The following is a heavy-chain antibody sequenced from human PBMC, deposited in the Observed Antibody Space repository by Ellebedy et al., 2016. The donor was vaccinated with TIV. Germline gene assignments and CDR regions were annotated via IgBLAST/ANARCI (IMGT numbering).Heavy chain of an antibody. CDR2: ISGTRPTS. D-gene: IGHD3-9*01. CDR1: GFSFSDYY. V-gene: IGHV3-11*01. Sequence: GESLKISXAASGFSFSDYYMSWIRQAPGKGLEWVSYISGTRPTSYYHDSVKGRFTISRDNAQSSLYLQMNSLRAEDTGLYFCARGQYFDWLHYFDSWGQGVLVTVSS. J-gene: IGHJ4*02. CDR3: ARGQYFDWLHYFDS.